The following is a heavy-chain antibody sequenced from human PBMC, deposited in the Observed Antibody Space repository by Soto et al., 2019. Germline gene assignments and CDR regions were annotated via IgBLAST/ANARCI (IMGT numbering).Heavy chain of an antibody. CDR3: ARVGGRYYDILTGWFSPRSFDY. J-gene: IGHJ4*02. Sequence: GASVKVSCKASGYTFTSYYMHWVRQAPGQGLEWMGIINPSGGSTSYAQKFQGRVTMTRDTSTSTVYMELSSLRSEDTAVYYCARVGGRYYDILTGWFSPRSFDYWGQGTLVTVSS. V-gene: IGHV1-46*01. CDR2: INPSGGST. D-gene: IGHD3-9*01. CDR1: GYTFTSYY.